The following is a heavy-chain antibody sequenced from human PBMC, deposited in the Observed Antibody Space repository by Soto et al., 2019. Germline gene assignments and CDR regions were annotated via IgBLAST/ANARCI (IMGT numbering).Heavy chain of an antibody. CDR2: INQDGSEK. Sequence: EVQLVESGGGLVQPGGSLRLSCAASGFTFSSYWMSWVRQAPGKGLEWVANINQDGSEKFYVDSEKGRFTISRDNAKKSLYLQMNTLRAEDTAVYYCARDGSSSWYSYYYNGMDVWGQGTTVTVSS. D-gene: IGHD6-13*01. CDR1: GFTFSSYW. CDR3: ARDGSSSWYSYYYNGMDV. J-gene: IGHJ6*02. V-gene: IGHV3-7*05.